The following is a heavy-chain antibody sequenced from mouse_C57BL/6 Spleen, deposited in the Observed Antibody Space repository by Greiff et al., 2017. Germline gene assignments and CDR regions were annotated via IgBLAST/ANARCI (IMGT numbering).Heavy chain of an antibody. J-gene: IGHJ3*01. V-gene: IGHV1-82*01. CDR1: GYAFSSSW. CDR2: IYPGDGDT. CDR3: ARFDGYYGAC. D-gene: IGHD2-3*01. Sequence: QVQLQQSGPELVKPGASVKISCKASGYAFSSSWMNWVKQRPGKGLEWIGRIYPGDGDTNYNGKFKGKATLTADKSSSTAYMQLSSLTSEDSAVYFCARFDGYYGACGGQGTLVTVSA.